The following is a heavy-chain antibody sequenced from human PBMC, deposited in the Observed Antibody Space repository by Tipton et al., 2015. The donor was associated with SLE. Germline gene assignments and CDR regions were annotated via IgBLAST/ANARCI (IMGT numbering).Heavy chain of an antibody. CDR1: GGSISSYY. CDR2: IYYSGST. D-gene: IGHD6-19*01. J-gene: IGHJ3*02. Sequence: TLSLTCTVSGGSISSYYWSWIRQPPGKGLEWIGYIYYSGSTNYNPSLKSRVTISVDTSKNQFSLKLSSVTAAGTAVYYCARHEQQWLAGGAFDIWGQGTMVTVSS. CDR3: ARHEQQWLAGGAFDI. V-gene: IGHV4-59*08.